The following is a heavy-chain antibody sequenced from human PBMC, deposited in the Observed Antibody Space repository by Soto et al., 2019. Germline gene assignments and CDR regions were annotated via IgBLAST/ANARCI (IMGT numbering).Heavy chain of an antibody. J-gene: IGHJ4*02. CDR2: IYYSGST. V-gene: IGHV4-39*01. D-gene: IGHD5-12*01. CDR1: GGSISSSIYY. CDR3: ASVEMATMGFDY. Sequence: SETLSLTCTVSGGSISSSIYYWGWIRQPPGKGLEWIGSIYYSGSTYYNPSLKSRVTISVDTSKNQFSLKLSSVTAADTAVYYCASVEMATMGFDYWGQGTLVTVSS.